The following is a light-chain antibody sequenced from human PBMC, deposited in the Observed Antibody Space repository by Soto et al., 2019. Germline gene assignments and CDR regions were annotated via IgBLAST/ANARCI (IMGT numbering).Light chain of an antibody. CDR1: SSDVGSYNL. V-gene: IGLV2-23*02. CDR3: CSYAGSSTLGV. CDR2: EVS. Sequence: QSVLTQPASVSVSPGQSITISCTGTSSDVGSYNLVSWYQHHPGKAPKLMIYEVSKRPSGVSNRFSGSKSGNTASLTISGLHAEDDADYYCCSYAGSSTLGVFGTGTKLTVL. J-gene: IGLJ1*01.